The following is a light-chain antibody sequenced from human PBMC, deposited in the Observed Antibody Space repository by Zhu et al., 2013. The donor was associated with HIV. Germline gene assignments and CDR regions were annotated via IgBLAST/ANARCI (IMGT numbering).Light chain of an antibody. J-gene: IGLJ3*02. Sequence: QSALTQPASVSGSPGQSITISCSGTNSDLGNYDLVSWYQQHPGKAPKLMIYEVSNRPSGVSNRFSGSKSGNTASLAITGLQAEDEADYYCQSYDSTLSASVFGGGTKLTVL. CDR1: NSDLGNYDL. CDR3: QSYDSTLSASV. CDR2: EVS. V-gene: IGLV2-14*02.